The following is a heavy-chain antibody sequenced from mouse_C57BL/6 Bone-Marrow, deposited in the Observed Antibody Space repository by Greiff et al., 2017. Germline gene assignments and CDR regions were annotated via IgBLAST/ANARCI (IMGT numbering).Heavy chain of an antibody. V-gene: IGHV1-19*01. CDR3: ARNEGSGYPCYALDY. CDR1: GYTFTDYY. J-gene: IGHJ4*01. D-gene: IGHD1-1*01. Sequence: VQLQQSGPVLVKPGASVKMSCKASGYTFTDYYMNWVKQSHGKSLEWIGVIDPYNGGTSYNKKFKGKATLTVDKSSSTAYMELNSLTSADSAVYYCARNEGSGYPCYALDYWGQGTTLTVSS. CDR2: IDPYNGGT.